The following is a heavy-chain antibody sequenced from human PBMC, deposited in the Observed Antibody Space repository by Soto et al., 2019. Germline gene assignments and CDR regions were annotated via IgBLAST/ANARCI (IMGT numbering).Heavy chain of an antibody. CDR2: INHSGST. CDR3: ASGRVNSPIRLNVVVVADNPGNWSDN. J-gene: IGHJ5*02. CDR1: GGSFSGYY. V-gene: IGHV4-34*01. Sequence: SETLSLTCAVYGGSFSGYYWSWIRQPPGKGLEWIGEINHSGSTNYNPSLKSRVTISVDTSKNQFSLKLSSVTAADTALYYCASGRVNSPIRLNVVVVADNPGNWSDNWGQGTLVT. D-gene: IGHD2-15*01.